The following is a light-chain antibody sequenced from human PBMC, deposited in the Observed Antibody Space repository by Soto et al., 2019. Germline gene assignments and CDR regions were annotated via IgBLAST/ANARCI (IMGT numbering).Light chain of an antibody. V-gene: IGLV2-11*01. CDR1: SSDVGGYNY. CDR2: DVS. Sequence: QSVLTQPRSVSGSPGQSITISCTGTSSDVGGYNYVSWYRQHPGKAPKLMIYDVSKRPSGAPDRFSGSKSGNTASLTISGLQAEDEADYYCCSYAGSYTHYVFGTGTQLTVL. J-gene: IGLJ1*01. CDR3: CSYAGSYTHYV.